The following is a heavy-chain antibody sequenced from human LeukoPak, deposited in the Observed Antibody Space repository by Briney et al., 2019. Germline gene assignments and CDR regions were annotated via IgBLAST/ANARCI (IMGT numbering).Heavy chain of an antibody. CDR3: ARDHAYAFDI. J-gene: IGHJ3*02. Sequence: GGSLRLSCVASGFTFSYYTMNWARQAPGKGLEWISYIRSSDGTVSYADSVKGRFTISTDTAKNLLFLQMNSLSAEDTAVYYCARDHAYAFDIWGQGTMVTVSS. CDR1: GFTFSYYT. V-gene: IGHV3-48*01. CDR2: IRSSDGTV.